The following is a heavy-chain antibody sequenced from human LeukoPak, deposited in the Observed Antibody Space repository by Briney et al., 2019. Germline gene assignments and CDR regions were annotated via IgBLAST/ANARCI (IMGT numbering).Heavy chain of an antibody. Sequence: ASVKVSCKASGYTFTMYGISWVRQAPGQGLEWMGWISAYNGNTNYAQKLQGRVTVTTDTSTGTAYMELRSLRSDDTAVYYCARKTASNYLPFDYWGREPWSPSPQ. CDR3: ARKTASNYLPFDY. D-gene: IGHD4-11*01. J-gene: IGHJ4*02. CDR2: ISAYNGNT. CDR1: GYTFTMYG. V-gene: IGHV1-18*01.